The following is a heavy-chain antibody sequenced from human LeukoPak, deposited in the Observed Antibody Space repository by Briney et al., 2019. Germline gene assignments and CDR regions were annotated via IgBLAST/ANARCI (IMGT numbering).Heavy chain of an antibody. Sequence: GGSLRLSCAASGFTFSSYAMSWVRQAPGKGLEWVSAISGSGGRTYYADSVKGRFTISRDNSKNTLSLQMNSLRDEDTATYYCAKEVYCGRDCYNPGYGVDVWGQGTTVTVSS. CDR1: GFTFSSYA. CDR2: ISGSGGRT. J-gene: IGHJ6*02. CDR3: AKEVYCGRDCYNPGYGVDV. V-gene: IGHV3-23*01. D-gene: IGHD2-21*02.